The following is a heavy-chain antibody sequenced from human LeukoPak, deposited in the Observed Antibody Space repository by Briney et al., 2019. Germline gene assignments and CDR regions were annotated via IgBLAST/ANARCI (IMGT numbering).Heavy chain of an antibody. V-gene: IGHV1-24*01. CDR1: GYTLTELS. J-gene: IGHJ4*02. CDR2: FDPEDGET. CDR3: ATVYYDSSGYIGSGFDY. D-gene: IGHD3-22*01. Sequence: ASVKVSCKVSGYTLTELSMHWVRQAPGKGLEWMGGFDPEDGETIYAQKFQGRVTMTEDTSTDTAYMELSSLRSEDTAVYYCATVYYDSSGYIGSGFDYWGQGTLVTVSS.